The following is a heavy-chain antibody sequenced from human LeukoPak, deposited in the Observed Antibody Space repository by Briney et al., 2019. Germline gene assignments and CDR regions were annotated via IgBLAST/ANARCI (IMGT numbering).Heavy chain of an antibody. CDR2: ISSRGSTI. Sequence: KPGGSLRLSCAASGFTFSDYYMSWIRQAPGKGLEWVSYISSRGSTIYYADSVKGRFTISRDNAKNSLYLQMNSLRAEDTAVYYCARDPLWFGESYYYYYMDVWGKGTTVTVSS. V-gene: IGHV3-11*04. CDR3: ARDPLWFGESYYYYYMDV. J-gene: IGHJ6*03. CDR1: GFTFSDYY. D-gene: IGHD3-10*01.